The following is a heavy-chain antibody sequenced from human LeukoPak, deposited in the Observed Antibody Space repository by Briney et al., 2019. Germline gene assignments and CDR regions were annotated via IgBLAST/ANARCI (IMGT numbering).Heavy chain of an antibody. Sequence: GASVKVSCKTTGYTFNTYAINWVRQAPGQGLEWMGWISGYDGNTKYAQKVQGRVTMTADTPTSTAYMKLRSMKSDDSAVYYCVRDGRYCTNNSCPSGDYWGQGTLVTVSS. V-gene: IGHV1-18*01. CDR3: VRDGRYCTNNSCPSGDY. CDR2: ISGYDGNT. D-gene: IGHD2-8*01. CDR1: GYTFNTYA. J-gene: IGHJ4*02.